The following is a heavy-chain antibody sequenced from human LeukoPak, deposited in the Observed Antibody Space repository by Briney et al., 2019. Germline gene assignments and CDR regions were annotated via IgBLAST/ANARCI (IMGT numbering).Heavy chain of an antibody. V-gene: IGHV4-34*01. D-gene: IGHD6-19*01. CDR1: GGSFSGYY. J-gene: IGHJ6*03. Sequence: SSETLSLTCAVYGGSFSGYYWSWIRQPPGKGLEWIGEINHSGSTNYNPSLKSRVTISVDTSKNQFSLKLSSVTAADTAVYYCARGVYSSGWYNYYYYMDVWGKGTTVTVSS. CDR2: INHSGST. CDR3: ARGVYSSGWYNYYYYMDV.